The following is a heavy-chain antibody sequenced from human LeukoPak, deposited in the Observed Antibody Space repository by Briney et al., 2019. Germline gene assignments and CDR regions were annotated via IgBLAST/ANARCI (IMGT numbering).Heavy chain of an antibody. CDR2: IGISSGNT. D-gene: IGHD2-2*01. Sequence: GGSLRLSCAASGFTFSSYSMNWVRQAPGKGLEWISYIGISSGNTKYADSVKGRFTTSGDKAKNSAYLQMNSLRVEDTAVYYCARDTKYAFDNWGQGTLVTVSS. CDR3: ARDTKYAFDN. CDR1: GFTFSSYS. V-gene: IGHV3-48*01. J-gene: IGHJ4*02.